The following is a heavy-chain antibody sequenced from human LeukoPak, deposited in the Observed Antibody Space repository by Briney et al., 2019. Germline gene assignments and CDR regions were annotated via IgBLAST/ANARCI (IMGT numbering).Heavy chain of an antibody. J-gene: IGHJ4*02. D-gene: IGHD1-26*01. CDR1: GFTFSSYS. CDR3: ARDAGVGSYLY. Sequence: GGSLRLSCAASGFTFSSYSMNWVRQAPGKGLEWVSSISSSSSYIYYADSVKGRFTISRDNAKNSLYLQMNSLRAEGTAVYYCARDAGVGSYLYWGQGTLVTVSS. CDR2: ISSSSSYI. V-gene: IGHV3-21*01.